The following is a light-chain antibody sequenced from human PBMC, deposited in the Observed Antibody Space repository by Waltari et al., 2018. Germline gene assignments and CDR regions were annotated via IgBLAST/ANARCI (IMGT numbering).Light chain of an antibody. CDR3: QQFGSSVMYT. Sequence: EVVLTQSPGTLSLSPGERATLSCRASQSVSRSRIAWYLHRPGQAPRLLIYGASGRATGIPDRFSGSGSGTDFSLTISRVEPEDFAVYHCQQFGSSVMYTFGQGTKLEIK. V-gene: IGKV3-20*01. J-gene: IGKJ2*01. CDR1: QSVSRSR. CDR2: GAS.